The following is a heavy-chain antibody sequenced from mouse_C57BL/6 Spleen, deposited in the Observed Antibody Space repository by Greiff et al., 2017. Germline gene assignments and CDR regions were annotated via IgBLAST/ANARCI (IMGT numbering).Heavy chain of an antibody. D-gene: IGHD2-12*01. CDR2: INPNNGGT. J-gene: IGHJ2*01. CDR3: ALYYSDY. V-gene: IGHV1-26*01. CDR1: GYTFTDYY. Sequence: VQLQQSGPELVKPGASVKISCKASGYTFTDYYMNWVKQSHGKSLEWIGDINPNNGGTSYNQKFKGKATLTVDKSSSTAYMELRSLTSEDSAVYYCALYYSDYWGQGTTLTVSS.